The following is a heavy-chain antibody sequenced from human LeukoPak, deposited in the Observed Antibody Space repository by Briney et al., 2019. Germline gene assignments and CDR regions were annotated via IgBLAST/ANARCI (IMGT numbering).Heavy chain of an antibody. J-gene: IGHJ4*02. CDR2: IHYSGST. CDR3: ARDGVAGGFDY. D-gene: IGHD6-19*01. Sequence: PSETLSLTCTVSGVSLGSYYWNWIRQPPGKGLEWIGYIHYSGSTNHNASLKSRVTISVDTSKNQFSLKLSSVTAADTAVYYCARDGVAGGFDYWGQGTLVTVSS. CDR1: GVSLGSYY. V-gene: IGHV4-59*01.